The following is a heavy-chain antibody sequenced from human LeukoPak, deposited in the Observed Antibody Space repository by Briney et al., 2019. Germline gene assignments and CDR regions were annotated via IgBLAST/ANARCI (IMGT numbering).Heavy chain of an antibody. CDR2: IYYSGST. D-gene: IGHD1-26*01. CDR3: ARRASGSYWD. J-gene: IGHJ4*02. Sequence: PSETLSLTCTVSGGSFSSHYWSWIRQPPGKGLEWIGYIYYSGSTNYNPSLKSRDTISVDTSKNQFSLKLSSVTAADTAVYYCARRASGSYWDWGQGTLVTVSS. CDR1: GGSFSSHY. V-gene: IGHV4-59*11.